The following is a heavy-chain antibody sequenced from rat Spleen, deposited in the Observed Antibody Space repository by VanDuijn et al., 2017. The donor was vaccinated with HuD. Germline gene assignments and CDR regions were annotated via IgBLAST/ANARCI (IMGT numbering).Heavy chain of an antibody. J-gene: IGHJ4*01. CDR2: ISSGGST. Sequence: QVQLKESGPGLVQPSQTLSLTCTVSGFSLTSYTVSWVRQPPGKGLEWIAAISSGGSTYYNSALKSRLSISRDTSKSQVFLKMSSLQSEDTATYYCARAHMDAWGQGASVTVST. V-gene: IGHV2-6*01. CDR3: ARAHMDA. CDR1: GFSLTSYT.